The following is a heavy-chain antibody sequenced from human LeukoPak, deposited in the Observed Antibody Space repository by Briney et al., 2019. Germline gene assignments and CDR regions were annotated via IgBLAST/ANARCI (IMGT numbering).Heavy chain of an antibody. CDR1: GFTFSNYG. CDR2: TSYDETNK. Sequence: PGGSLRLSCGASGFTFSNYGMHWVRQAPGKGLEWVAVTSYDETNKYYADSVKGRFTISRDNSKNTVYLQMNSLRDEDTAVYYCARETPTTSGDVWGQGTTVTVSS. V-gene: IGHV3-30*03. J-gene: IGHJ6*02. D-gene: IGHD2/OR15-2a*01. CDR3: ARETPTTSGDV.